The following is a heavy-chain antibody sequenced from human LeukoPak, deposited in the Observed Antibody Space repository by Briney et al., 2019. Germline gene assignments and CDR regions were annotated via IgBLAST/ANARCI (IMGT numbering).Heavy chain of an antibody. CDR1: GFTFSSYW. V-gene: IGHV3-7*03. Sequence: GGSLRLSCAASGFTFSSYWMSWVRQAPGKGLEWVANIKQDGSEKYYVDSVKGRFTISRDNAKNSLYLQMNSLRAEDTAVYYCASCVAAAGPYYYYYMDVWGKGTTVTVSS. CDR3: ASCVAAAGPYYYYYMDV. CDR2: IKQDGSEK. J-gene: IGHJ6*03. D-gene: IGHD6-13*01.